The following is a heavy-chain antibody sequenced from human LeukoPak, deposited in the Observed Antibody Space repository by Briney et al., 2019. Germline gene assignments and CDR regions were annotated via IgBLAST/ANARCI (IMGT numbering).Heavy chain of an antibody. CDR3: ARDDGDYVYYYMDV. J-gene: IGHJ6*03. Sequence: GGSLRLSCAASGFTFDDYGMRWVRQAPGKGLELVSGINWNGGSTGYADSVKGRFTISRDNAKNSLYMQMNRLRAEDTPLYFCARDDGDYVYYYMDVWGKGDTVTVSS. CDR1: GFTFDDYG. D-gene: IGHD4-17*01. CDR2: INWNGGST. V-gene: IGHV3-20*04.